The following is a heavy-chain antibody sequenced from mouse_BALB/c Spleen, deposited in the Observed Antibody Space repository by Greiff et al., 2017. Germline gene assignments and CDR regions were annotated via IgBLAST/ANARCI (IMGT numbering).Heavy chain of an antibody. V-gene: IGHV8-11*01. D-gene: IGHD2-14*01. CDR2: IWWNDNK. CDR3: ARIAYRYDGFYAMDY. J-gene: IGHJ4*01. Sequence: QVTLNESGPGILQPSQTLSLTCSFSGFSLSTYGIGVGWIRQPSGKGLEWLAHIWWNDNKYYNTALKSRLTISKDTSNNQVFLKIASVDTADTATYYCARIAYRYDGFYAMDYWGQGTSVTVSS. CDR1: GFSLSTYGIG.